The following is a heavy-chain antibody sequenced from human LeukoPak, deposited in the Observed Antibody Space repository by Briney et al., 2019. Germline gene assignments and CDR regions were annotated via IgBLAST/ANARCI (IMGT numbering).Heavy chain of an antibody. Sequence: QAGGSLTLSCVASGFTFSSYGMNWVRQAPGKGLEWVANIKQDGSEKYYVDSVKGRFTISRDNAKNSLYLQMNSLRAEDTAVYYCARVGFYSAPMNHWGQGTLVTVSS. CDR1: GFTFSSYG. D-gene: IGHD2-15*01. J-gene: IGHJ5*02. V-gene: IGHV3-7*01. CDR2: IKQDGSEK. CDR3: ARVGFYSAPMNH.